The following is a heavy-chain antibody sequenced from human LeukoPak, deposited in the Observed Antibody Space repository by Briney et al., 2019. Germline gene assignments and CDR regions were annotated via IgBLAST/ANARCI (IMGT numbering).Heavy chain of an antibody. CDR3: AKSWGYYDSSGYYDY. CDR2: ISGSGGST. CDR1: GFTFSSYA. V-gene: IGHV3-23*01. J-gene: IGHJ4*02. Sequence: GGSLRLSCAASGFTFSSYAMSWVRQAPGKGLEWVSAISGSGGSTYYADSVKGRFTISRDNSKNTLYLQINSLRAEDTAVYYCAKSWGYYDSSGYYDYWGQGTLVTVSS. D-gene: IGHD3-22*01.